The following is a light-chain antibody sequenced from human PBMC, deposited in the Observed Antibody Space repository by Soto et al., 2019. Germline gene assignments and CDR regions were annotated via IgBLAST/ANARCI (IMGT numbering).Light chain of an antibody. CDR1: QSVSNNF. J-gene: IGKJ4*01. V-gene: IGKV3-20*01. CDR2: GSS. Sequence: EIVLTQSPGTLSLSPGEGATLSCRASQSVSNNFVAWYQQRPGKAPRLLIYGSSSRASGIPDRFSGSGSGTDFSLTISRLEPEDLAVYYCQQYCCSLLSFGGGTKVEIK. CDR3: QQYCCSLLS.